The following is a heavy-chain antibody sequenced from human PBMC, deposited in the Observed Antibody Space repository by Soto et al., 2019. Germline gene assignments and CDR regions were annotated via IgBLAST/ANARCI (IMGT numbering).Heavy chain of an antibody. J-gene: IGHJ6*02. Sequence: PGESLKISCEGSGYSFTSYWIGWVRQMPGKGLEWMGIIYPGDSDTRYSPSFQGQVTISADKSISTAYLQWSSLKASDTAMYYCASQSSSSSLPDYYGMDVWGQGTTVTVSS. D-gene: IGHD6-6*01. CDR2: IYPGDSDT. CDR3: ASQSSSSSLPDYYGMDV. CDR1: GYSFTSYW. V-gene: IGHV5-51*01.